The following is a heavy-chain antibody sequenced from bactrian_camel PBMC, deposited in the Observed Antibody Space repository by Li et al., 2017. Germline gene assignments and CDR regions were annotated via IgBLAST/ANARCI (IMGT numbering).Heavy chain of an antibody. D-gene: IGHD6*01. J-gene: IGHJ4*01. CDR1: GFPLAGSD. V-gene: IGHV3S56*01. Sequence: VQLVESGGGSVQAGGSLRLSCTASGFPLAGSDLAWYRQGPGPECELIASIDRDDDTVYADSVKGRYTISRDDSKATVSLQMNSLKPEDTAMYYCAVEHARLPENWALLPNEYTYWGQGTQVTVS. CDR3: AVEHARLPENWALLPNEYTY. CDR2: IDRDDDT.